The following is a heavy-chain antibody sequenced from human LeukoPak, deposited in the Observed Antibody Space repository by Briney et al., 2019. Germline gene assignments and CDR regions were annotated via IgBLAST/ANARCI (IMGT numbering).Heavy chain of an antibody. CDR2: INPNSGGT. J-gene: IGHJ5*02. CDR1: GYTFTGYY. Sequence: ASVKVSCKASGYTFTGYYMHWVRQAPGQGLEWMGWINPNSGGTNYAQKFQGRVTMTRDTSISIAYMELSRLRSDDTAVYYCARELAAASYTFDPWGQGTLVTVSS. CDR3: ARELAAASYTFDP. V-gene: IGHV1-2*02. D-gene: IGHD6-13*01.